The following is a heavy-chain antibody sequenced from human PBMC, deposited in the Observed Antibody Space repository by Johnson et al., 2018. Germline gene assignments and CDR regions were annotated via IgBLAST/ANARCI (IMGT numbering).Heavy chain of an antibody. Sequence: QVQLVQSGGGVVQPGRSLRLSCAASGFTFSSYGMHWVRQAPGKGLEWVAVILYDGSNKYYADSVKGRFPNSRDNSKTTVDRQMNSLSAEDTAVYDCAKARAVVMFYYYYGLDVWGQGTTVTVSS. D-gene: IGHD2-21*01. CDR2: ILYDGSNK. V-gene: IGHV3-30*18. J-gene: IGHJ6*02. CDR3: AKARAVVMFYYYYGLDV. CDR1: GFTFSSYG.